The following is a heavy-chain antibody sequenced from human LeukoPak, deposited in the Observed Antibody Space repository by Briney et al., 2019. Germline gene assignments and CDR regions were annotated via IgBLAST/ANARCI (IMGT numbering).Heavy chain of an antibody. CDR3: ARAEYSSFRVFDY. CDR1: GGSFSAYY. CDR2: INHSGST. D-gene: IGHD6-6*01. J-gene: IGHJ4*02. V-gene: IGHV4-34*01. Sequence: SETLSLTCAVYGGSFSAYYWSWIRQPPGKGLEWIGEINHSGSTNYNPSLKSRVTISVDTSKNQFSLKLSSVTAADTAVYYCARAEYSSFRVFDYWGQGTLVTVSS.